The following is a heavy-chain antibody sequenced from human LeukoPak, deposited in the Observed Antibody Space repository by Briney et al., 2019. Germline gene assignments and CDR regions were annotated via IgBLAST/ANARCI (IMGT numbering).Heavy chain of an antibody. CDR3: ARLSQYGSGSYSYYYYYMDV. CDR2: IYHSGST. V-gene: IGHV4-38-2*01. D-gene: IGHD3-10*01. CDR1: GYSISSGYY. Sequence: KPSETLSLTCAVSGYSISSGYYWGWIRQPPGKGLEWIGSIYHSGSTYYNPSLKSRVTISVDTSKNQFSLKLSSVTAADTAVYYCARLSQYGSGSYSYYYYYMDVWGKGTRSPSP. J-gene: IGHJ6*03.